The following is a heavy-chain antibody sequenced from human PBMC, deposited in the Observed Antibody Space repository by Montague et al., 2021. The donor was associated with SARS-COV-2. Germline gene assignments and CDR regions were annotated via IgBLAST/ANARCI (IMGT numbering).Heavy chain of an antibody. D-gene: IGHD3-10*01. CDR2: IYSGGST. V-gene: IGHV3-53*01. CDR1: GFTVSSNY. CDR3: ARDNYYGSGRSY. Sequence: SLRLSCPAPGFTVSSNYMNWVRQAPGKGLEWVSVIYSGGSTYYADSVKGRFTISRDNSKNTLYLQMNSLRAEDTAVYYCARDNYYGSGRSYWGQGTLVTVSS. J-gene: IGHJ4*02.